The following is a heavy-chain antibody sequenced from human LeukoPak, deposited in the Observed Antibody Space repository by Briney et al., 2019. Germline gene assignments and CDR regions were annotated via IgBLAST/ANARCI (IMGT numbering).Heavy chain of an antibody. J-gene: IGHJ4*02. CDR3: ARALYNHGWFPDYFDY. D-gene: IGHD6-19*01. Sequence: GGSLRLSRAASGFTFSSYWMGWVRQAPGKGLEWVANIKTEGYDKYYVDSLKGRFTISRDNANNSLYLQMDSLRAEDTAVYYCARALYNHGWFPDYFDYWGRGTLVTVSS. CDR2: IKTEGYDK. V-gene: IGHV3-7*03. CDR1: GFTFSSYW.